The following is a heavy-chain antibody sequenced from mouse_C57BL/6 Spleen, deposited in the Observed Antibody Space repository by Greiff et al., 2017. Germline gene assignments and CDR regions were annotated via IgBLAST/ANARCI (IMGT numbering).Heavy chain of an antibody. CDR3: AKTAQAPYYAMDY. CDR1: GYTFTSYW. CDR2: IHPNSGST. D-gene: IGHD3-2*02. V-gene: IGHV1-64*01. Sequence: QVQLQQPGAELVKPGASVQLSCKASGYTFTSYWMHWVKQRPGPGLEWIGMIHPNSGSTNYNEKFKSKATLTVDKSTSTAYMQLSSLTSEDSAVYYCAKTAQAPYYAMDYWGQGTSGTVSS. J-gene: IGHJ4*01.